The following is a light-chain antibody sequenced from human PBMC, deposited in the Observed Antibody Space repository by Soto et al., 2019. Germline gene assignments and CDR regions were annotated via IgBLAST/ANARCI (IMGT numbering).Light chain of an antibody. CDR2: AAS. CDR3: QHYGNSPTT. CDR1: QSVRNNY. Sequence: EIVLTQSPGTLSLSPGERATLSCRASQSVRNNYLAWCQQKPGQPPRLLIYAASSRATGIPDRFRGSGSGTDFHPTINRLEPEDFAVYYCQHYGNSPTTFGQGTRLEIK. J-gene: IGKJ2*01. V-gene: IGKV3-20*01.